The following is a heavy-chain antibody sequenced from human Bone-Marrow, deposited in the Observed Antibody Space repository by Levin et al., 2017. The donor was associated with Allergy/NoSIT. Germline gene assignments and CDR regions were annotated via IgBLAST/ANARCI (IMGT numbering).Heavy chain of an antibody. V-gene: IGHV3-33*01. CDR1: GFTFSSYG. J-gene: IGHJ3*02. D-gene: IGHD2-2*01. CDR3: ARDLPSVVVVPAATDAFDI. CDR2: IWYDGSNK. Sequence: PGESLKISCAASGFTFSSYGMHWVRQAPGKGLEWVAVIWYDGSNKYYADSVKGRFTISRDNSKNTLYLQMNSLRAEDTAVYYCARDLPSVVVVPAATDAFDIWGQGTMVTVSS.